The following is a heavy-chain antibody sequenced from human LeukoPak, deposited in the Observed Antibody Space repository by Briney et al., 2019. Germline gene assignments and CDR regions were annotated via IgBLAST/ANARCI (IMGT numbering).Heavy chain of an antibody. CDR3: ARREYSTSSGYVY. CDR2: IYPGDSDT. Sequence: GESLKISCKGSGYRFTSYWIAWVRQMPGKGLEWMGIIYPGDSDTRYSPSFQGQVTISADKSIGTAYLQWSTLKASDTAMYYCARREYSTSSGYVYWGQGTLVTVSS. J-gene: IGHJ4*02. CDR1: GYRFTSYW. D-gene: IGHD6-6*01. V-gene: IGHV5-51*01.